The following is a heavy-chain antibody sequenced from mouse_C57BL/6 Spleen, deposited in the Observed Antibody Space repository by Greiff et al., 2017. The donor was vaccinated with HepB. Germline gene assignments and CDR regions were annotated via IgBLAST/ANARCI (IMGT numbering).Heavy chain of an antibody. D-gene: IGHD4-1*02. CDR2: INPSSGYT. CDR3: AISANWDYYAMDY. J-gene: IGHJ4*01. CDR1: GYTFTSYT. V-gene: IGHV1-4*01. Sequence: QVQLQQSGAELARPGASVKMSCKASGYTFTSYTMHWVKQRPGQGLEWIGYINPSSGYTKYNQKFKDKATLTADKSSSTAYMQLSSLTSEDSAVYYCAISANWDYYAMDYWGQGTSVTVSS.